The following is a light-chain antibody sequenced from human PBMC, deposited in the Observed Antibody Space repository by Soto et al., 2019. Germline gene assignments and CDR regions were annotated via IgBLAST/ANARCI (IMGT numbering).Light chain of an antibody. CDR3: HQSGDLHT. CDR2: GAS. Sequence: EIVLTQSPGTLSLSPGERIILSCRASQSFSSSDLAWYQQKPGQAPRLLIYGASSRATGVPDRFSGSGSGTDFTLTISRLEPEDFAVYYCHQSGDLHTFGQGTKLEIK. V-gene: IGKV3-20*01. J-gene: IGKJ2*01. CDR1: QSFSSSD.